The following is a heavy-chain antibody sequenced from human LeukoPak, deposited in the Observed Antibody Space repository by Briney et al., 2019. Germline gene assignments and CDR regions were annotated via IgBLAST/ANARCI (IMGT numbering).Heavy chain of an antibody. CDR3: ARDWGSSSWYEWELLSLQNWWFDP. V-gene: IGHV1-3*01. D-gene: IGHD6-13*01. CDR1: GYIFTNYA. Sequence: GASVKVSCKASGYIFTNYAIHWVRQAPGQRLEWMGWFNSDTGDTHYSQNFQGRVTMTTDTSTSTAYMELRSLRSDDTAVYYCARDWGSSSWYEWELLSLQNWWFDPWGQGTLVTVSS. J-gene: IGHJ5*02. CDR2: FNSDTGDT.